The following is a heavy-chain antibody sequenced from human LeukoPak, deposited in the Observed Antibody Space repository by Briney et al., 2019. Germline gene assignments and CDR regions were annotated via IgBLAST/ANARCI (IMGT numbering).Heavy chain of an antibody. CDR1: GYTFTSYG. CDR3: ARDQYCSSTSCQDACDI. D-gene: IGHD2-2*01. J-gene: IGHJ3*02. Sequence: ASVKVSCKASGYTFTSYGISWVRQAPGQGLEWMGWINAYNGNTNYAQKLQGRVTMTTDTSTSTAYMELRSLRSDDTAVYYCARDQYCSSTSCQDACDIWGQGTMVTVSS. V-gene: IGHV1-18*01. CDR2: INAYNGNT.